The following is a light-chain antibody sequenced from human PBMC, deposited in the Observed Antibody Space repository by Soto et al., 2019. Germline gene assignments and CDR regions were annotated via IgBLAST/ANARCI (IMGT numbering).Light chain of an antibody. V-gene: IGLV2-14*03. Sequence: QSALTQPASVSGSPRQSIAISCTGTRSDVGAYRFVSWYQQHPGRAPKLMIYDVSNRPSGVSDRFSGSTSGNTASLTISGLQAEDEADYYCSSFTSSDTYVFGTGTKVTVL. J-gene: IGLJ1*01. CDR3: SSFTSSDTYV. CDR1: RSDVGAYRF. CDR2: DVS.